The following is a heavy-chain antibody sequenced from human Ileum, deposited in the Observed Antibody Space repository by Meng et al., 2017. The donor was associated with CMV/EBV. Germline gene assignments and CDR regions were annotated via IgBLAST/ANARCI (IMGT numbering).Heavy chain of an antibody. CDR2: IYYTGSS. CDR3: AKLNRGPWHMDP. D-gene: IGHD3-10*01. CDR1: GGSLTHYY. J-gene: IGHJ5*02. V-gene: IGHV4-59*03. Sequence: HESGPELVRRSETHPLTSTVSGGSLTHYYLTWVRHPPGKGLEWIGYIYYTGSSSYIPSLKGRFAISVDTSKNQFSLRLNSVTAADTAVYYCAKLNRGPWHMDPWGQGTLVTVSS.